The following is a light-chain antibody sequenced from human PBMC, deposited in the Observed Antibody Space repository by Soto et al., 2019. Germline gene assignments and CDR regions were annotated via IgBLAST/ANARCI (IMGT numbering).Light chain of an antibody. CDR1: SSDVGGYNY. CDR2: EVS. J-gene: IGLJ1*01. CDR3: SSYTSSSTLGYV. V-gene: IGLV2-14*01. Sequence: QSALTQPASVSWSPGQSITISCTGTSSDVGGYNYVSWYQQHPGKAPKLMIYEVSNRPSGVSNRFSGSKSGNTASLTISGLQAEDEADYYCSSYTSSSTLGYVFGTGTKVTVL.